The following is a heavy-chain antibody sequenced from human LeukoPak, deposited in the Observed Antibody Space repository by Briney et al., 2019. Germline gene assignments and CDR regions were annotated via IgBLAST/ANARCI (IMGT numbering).Heavy chain of an antibody. CDR2: FDPEDGET. V-gene: IGHV1-24*01. CDR1: GYTLTELS. Sequence: ASVTVSCTVSGYTLTELSMHWVRQAPGKGRAWMGGFDPEDGETIYAQKFQGRVTMTEDTSTDTAYMELSSLRSEDTAVYYCATGLLDYYDSSGYYYLWGQGTLVTVSS. J-gene: IGHJ4*02. CDR3: ATGLLDYYDSSGYYYL. D-gene: IGHD3-22*01.